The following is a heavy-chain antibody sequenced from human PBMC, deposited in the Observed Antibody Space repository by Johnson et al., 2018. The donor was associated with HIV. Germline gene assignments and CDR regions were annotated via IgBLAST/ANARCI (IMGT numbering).Heavy chain of an antibody. CDR2: IWYDGSNK. CDR1: GFTFSGYA. V-gene: IGHV3-33*06. D-gene: IGHD3-3*01. Sequence: QVQLVDSGGGVVQPGKSLRLSCAASGFTFSGYAIHWVRQAPGKGLEWVAVIWYDGSNKYYADSVKGRFTISRDNSKNTIYLQMNSRRVEDTAVYYCAKPYYDFLSGYYEYNAFDIWGQGTLVTVSS. CDR3: AKPYYDFLSGYYEYNAFDI. J-gene: IGHJ3*02.